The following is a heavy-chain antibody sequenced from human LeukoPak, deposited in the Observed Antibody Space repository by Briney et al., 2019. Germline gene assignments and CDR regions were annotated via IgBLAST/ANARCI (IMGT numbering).Heavy chain of an antibody. CDR3: AKGLWQLDH. CDR2: ISGIDDRT. V-gene: IGHV3-23*01. D-gene: IGHD2-21*01. Sequence: GGSLRLSCAASGFTFSSYVMSWVRQAPGKGLEWVSGISGIDDRTYYADSVKGRFTISRDSSKNTLYLQMNSLRAEDTAVYYCAKGLWQLDHWGQGALVTVSS. CDR1: GFTFSSYV. J-gene: IGHJ5*02.